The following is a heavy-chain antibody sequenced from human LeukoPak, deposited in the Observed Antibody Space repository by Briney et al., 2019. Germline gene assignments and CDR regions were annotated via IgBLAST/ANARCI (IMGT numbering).Heavy chain of an antibody. J-gene: IGHJ6*03. D-gene: IGHD6-6*01. CDR3: ARGVAAHTYYYYYMDV. V-gene: IGHV1-69*05. CDR1: GGTFSSYA. Sequence: ASVEVSCKASGGTFSSYAISWVRQAPGQGLEWMGGIIPIFGTANYAQKFQGRVTTTTDESTSTAYMELSSLRSEDTAVYYCARGVAAHTYYYYYMDVWGKGTTVTVSS. CDR2: IIPIFGTA.